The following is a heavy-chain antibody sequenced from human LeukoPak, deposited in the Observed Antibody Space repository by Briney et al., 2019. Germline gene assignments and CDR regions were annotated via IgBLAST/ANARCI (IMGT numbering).Heavy chain of an antibody. CDR3: ARDQQQLGDLDY. CDR1: GFTFSSYA. V-gene: IGHV3-30-3*01. Sequence: PGRSLRLSCAASGFTFSSYAMHWVRQAPGKGLEWVAVISYDGSNKYYADSVKGRFTISRDNSKNTLYLQMNSLRAEDTAVYYCARDQQQLGDLDYWGQGTLVTVSS. CDR2: ISYDGSNK. D-gene: IGHD6-13*01. J-gene: IGHJ4*02.